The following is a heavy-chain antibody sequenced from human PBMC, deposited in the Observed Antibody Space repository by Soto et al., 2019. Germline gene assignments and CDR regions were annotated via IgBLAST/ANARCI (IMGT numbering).Heavy chain of an antibody. V-gene: IGHV4-34*01. J-gene: IGHJ4*02. CDR3: ARDFKRYSSPPGPLEY. CDR2: INHSGST. CDR1: GGSFRGYY. D-gene: IGHD6-13*01. Sequence: SETLSLACAVYGGSFRGYYWTWIRQPPGTGLEWIGEINHSGSTNYNPSLKSRVTISVDTSKNQFSLKLTSVTVADTAVYYCARDFKRYSSPPGPLEYWGLGTLVTVSS.